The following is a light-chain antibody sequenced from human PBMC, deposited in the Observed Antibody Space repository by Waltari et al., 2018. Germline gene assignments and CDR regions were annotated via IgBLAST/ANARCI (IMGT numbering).Light chain of an antibody. CDR1: QSVSSN. CDR2: GAS. CDR3: QQYNNWPPYT. Sequence: EIVMTQSPATLSVSPVERATLSCRASQSVSSNLAWYQHKPGQAPSLLIYGASTRATGIPVRFSGSGSGTEFTLTISSMQSEDFAVYPCQQYNNWPPYTFGQGTKLEIK. V-gene: IGKV3-15*01. J-gene: IGKJ2*01.